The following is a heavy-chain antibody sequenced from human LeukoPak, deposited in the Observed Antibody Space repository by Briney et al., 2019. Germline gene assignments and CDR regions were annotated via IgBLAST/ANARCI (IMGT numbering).Heavy chain of an antibody. Sequence: SETLSLTCTVSGGSISDYYWSWIRQPPGKGLQWIGYVYYSGSTNSNPSLESRVTMSLDTSKKHFSLKLSSVTAADTAVYYCARGNSLYYYMDVWGKGTTVTVSS. V-gene: IGHV4-59*01. CDR3: ARGNSLYYYMDV. CDR2: VYYSGST. CDR1: GGSISDYY. J-gene: IGHJ6*03. D-gene: IGHD2-21*01.